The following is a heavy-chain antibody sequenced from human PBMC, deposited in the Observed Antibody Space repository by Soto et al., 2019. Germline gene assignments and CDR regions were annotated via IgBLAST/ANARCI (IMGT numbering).Heavy chain of an antibody. CDR2: ISYDGSNK. CDR3: ATTWIQLWSFDY. Sequence: HPVGSLRLSCAASGFTFSSYAMHWVRQAPGKGLEWVAVISYDGSNKYYADSVKGRFTISRDNSKKTLYLQMNSLRAEDTAVYYCATTWIQLWSFDYWGQGTLVTVSS. D-gene: IGHD5-18*01. CDR1: GFTFSSYA. J-gene: IGHJ4*02. V-gene: IGHV3-30-3*01.